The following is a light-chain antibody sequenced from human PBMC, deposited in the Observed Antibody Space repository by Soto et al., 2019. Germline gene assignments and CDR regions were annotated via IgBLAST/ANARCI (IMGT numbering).Light chain of an antibody. CDR1: SSNIGRSS. CDR2: KNN. Sequence: HSVLTQPPSASGTPGQRVTISCSGSSSNIGRSSVYWYQHLPGMAPKLLIYKNNQRPSGVPDRFSGSTSGTSASLAISGLRAEDEANFYCAAWDHSLRAWVFGGGTKVTVL. V-gene: IGLV1-47*01. CDR3: AAWDHSLRAWV. J-gene: IGLJ3*02.